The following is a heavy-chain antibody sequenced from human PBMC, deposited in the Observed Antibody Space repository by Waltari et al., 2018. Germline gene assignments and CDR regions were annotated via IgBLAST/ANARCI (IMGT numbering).Heavy chain of an antibody. CDR2: IKPSGGST. J-gene: IGHJ6*02. CDR3: ARLYILHYGMDV. Sequence: QVQLVQSGAEVKKPGASVKVSCKASGYTFTSYYMHWLRQAPGQGLEWMGIIKPSGGSTSYAQKFQGRVTMTRDTSTSTVYMELSSLRSEDTDVYYCARLYILHYGMDVWGQGTTVTVSS. CDR1: GYTFTSYY. V-gene: IGHV1-46*01. D-gene: IGHD3-10*01.